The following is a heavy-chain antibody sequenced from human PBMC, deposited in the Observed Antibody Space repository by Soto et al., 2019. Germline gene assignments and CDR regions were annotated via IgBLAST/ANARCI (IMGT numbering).Heavy chain of an antibody. Sequence: SETLSLTCTVSGGSVSSGSYYWIWIRQPPGKGLEWIGYIYYSGSTNYNPSLKSRVTISVDTSKNQFSLKLSSVTAADTAVYYCARSPRYSSSWYEGVYYYGMYVWGQGTTVTVSS. D-gene: IGHD6-13*01. CDR1: GGSVSSGSYY. CDR2: IYYSGST. CDR3: ARSPRYSSSWYEGVYYYGMYV. V-gene: IGHV4-61*01. J-gene: IGHJ6*02.